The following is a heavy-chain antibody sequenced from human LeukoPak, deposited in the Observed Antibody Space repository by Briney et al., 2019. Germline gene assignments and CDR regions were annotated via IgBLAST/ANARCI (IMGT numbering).Heavy chain of an antibody. CDR2: IYGGGSGST. J-gene: IGHJ4*02. CDR1: GFTFSKYT. D-gene: IGHD1-14*01. Sequence: GGSLRLSCVASGFTFSKYTMSWVRQAPGKGLEWVSGIYGGGSGSTFYAESVKGRFTISRDNSKDTLYLQMNSLRDEDTAIYYCAKDFTPDGIWDIDYWGRGTLITVSS. CDR3: AKDFTPDGIWDIDY. V-gene: IGHV3-23*01.